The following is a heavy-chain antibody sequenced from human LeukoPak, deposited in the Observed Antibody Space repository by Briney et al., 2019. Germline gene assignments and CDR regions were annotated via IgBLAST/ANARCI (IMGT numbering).Heavy chain of an antibody. J-gene: IGHJ5*02. D-gene: IGHD1-26*01. CDR3: ARDNSVGDVAWWFDP. V-gene: IGHV1-69*10. CDR2: FIPILGTA. Sequence: SVKVSCKASGGTFSDYALNWVRQAPGQGLEWMGVFIPILGTANSTQKFQDRVTITADISTNTVYMELSSLRSEDTAVYYCARDNSVGDVAWWFDPWGQGTLVTVSS. CDR1: GGTFSDYA.